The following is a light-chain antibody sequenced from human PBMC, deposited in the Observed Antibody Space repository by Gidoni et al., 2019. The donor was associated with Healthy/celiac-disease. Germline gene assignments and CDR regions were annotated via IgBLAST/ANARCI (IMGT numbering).Light chain of an antibody. V-gene: IGLV3-1*01. J-gene: IGLJ2*01. CDR1: KSGDKY. CDR3: QAWDSSTAV. Sequence: SYELTQPPSVSVSPGQTASITCSGDKSGDKYACWYQQKPGQSPVLVIYQDSKRPSGIPARFSGSNSGNTATLTISGTQAMDEADYYCQAWDSSTAVFGGGTKLTVL. CDR2: QDS.